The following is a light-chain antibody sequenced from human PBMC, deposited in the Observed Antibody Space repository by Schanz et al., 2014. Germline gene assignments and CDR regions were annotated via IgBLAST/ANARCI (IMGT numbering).Light chain of an antibody. V-gene: IGLV2-14*02. CDR1: ATDIGGTYL. CDR2: GDN. Sequence: QSALTQPASVSASPGQSITISCTGTATDIGGTYLVSWYQQNPGEAPKLLILGDNHRPSGVSNRFSGSKSANTASLTISGLQAEDEADYYCCSYTSSNTGVFGGGTKLTVL. CDR3: CSYTSSNTGV. J-gene: IGLJ3*02.